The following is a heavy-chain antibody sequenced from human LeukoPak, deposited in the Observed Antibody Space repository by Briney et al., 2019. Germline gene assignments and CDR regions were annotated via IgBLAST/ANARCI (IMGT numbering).Heavy chain of an antibody. CDR3: ARRGGSGSRGGYYFDY. J-gene: IGHJ4*02. CDR1: GGSISSSSYY. CDR2: IDYSGSI. D-gene: IGHD3-10*01. Sequence: SETLSLTCTVSGGSISSSSYYWGWIRQPPGKGLEWIGSIDYSGSIYYNPSLKSRVTISVDTFKNQFSLKLSSVTAADTAVYYCARRGGSGSRGGYYFDYWGQGTLVTVSS. V-gene: IGHV4-39*01.